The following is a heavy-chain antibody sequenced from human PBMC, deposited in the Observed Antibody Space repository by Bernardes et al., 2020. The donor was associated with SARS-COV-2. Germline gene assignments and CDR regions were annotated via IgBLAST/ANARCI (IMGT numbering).Heavy chain of an antibody. J-gene: IGHJ6*02. Sequence: SETLSLTCTVSDDSIKNTIFYWGWIRQPPGKGLECIGSVAYFGDTFYTPSLKSRLTISLDTSKNQFSLRLRSVTATDTALYYCARRAVQVERRGGSGMDVWGQGTTVTVSS. CDR1: DDSIKNTIFY. D-gene: IGHD1-1*01. CDR2: VAYFGDT. CDR3: ARRAVQVERRGGSGMDV. V-gene: IGHV4-39*01.